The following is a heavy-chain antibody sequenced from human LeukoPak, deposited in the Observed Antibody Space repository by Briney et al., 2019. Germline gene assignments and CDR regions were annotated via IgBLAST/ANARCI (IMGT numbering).Heavy chain of an antibody. D-gene: IGHD2-8*02. V-gene: IGHV3-53*01. CDR1: GFTVSSNY. Sequence: GGSLRLSCAASGFTVSSNYMSWVRQAPAKGLEWVSVIYSGGSTYYADSVKGRFTISRDNSKNTLYLQMNSLRAEDTAVYYCAKGTEPDYYYMDVWGKGTTVTVSS. CDR3: AKGTEPDYYYMDV. CDR2: IYSGGST. J-gene: IGHJ6*03.